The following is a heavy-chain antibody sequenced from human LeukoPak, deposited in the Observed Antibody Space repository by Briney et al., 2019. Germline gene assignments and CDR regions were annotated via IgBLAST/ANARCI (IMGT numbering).Heavy chain of an antibody. J-gene: IGHJ6*03. CDR3: AKVGARQPPSYMDV. CDR1: GYTFTSYY. CDR2: INPSGGST. V-gene: IGHV1-46*01. Sequence: ASVKVSCKASGYTFTSYYMHWARQAPGQGLEWMGIINPSGGSTSYAQKFQGRVTMTRDMSTSTVYMELSSLRSEDTAVYYCAKVGARQPPSYMDVWGKGTTVTVSS. D-gene: IGHD3-10*01.